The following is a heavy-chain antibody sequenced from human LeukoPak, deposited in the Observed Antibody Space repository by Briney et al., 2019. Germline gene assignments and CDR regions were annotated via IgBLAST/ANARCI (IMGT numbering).Heavy chain of an antibody. CDR1: GGSISTLY. Sequence: SETLSLTCTVSGGSISTLYWSWIRQSPGNGLEYIGCIYNSGTTNYNPSLKSRVTISVDTSKNQFSLKLSSVTAADTAVYYCARKSRGYSGSYDYWGQGTLVTVSS. CDR3: ARKSRGYSGSYDY. CDR2: IYNSGTT. J-gene: IGHJ4*02. D-gene: IGHD1-26*01. V-gene: IGHV4-59*01.